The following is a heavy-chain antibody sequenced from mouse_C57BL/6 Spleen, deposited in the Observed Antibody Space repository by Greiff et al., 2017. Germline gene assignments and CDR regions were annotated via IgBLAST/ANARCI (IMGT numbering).Heavy chain of an antibody. Sequence: QVQLQQPGAELVRPGSSVKLSCKASGYTFTSYWMDWVKQRPGQGLEWIGNIYPSDSETHYNQKFKDKATLTVDKSSSTAYMQLSSLTSEDSAVYYCARSIYASDYWGQGTTLTVSS. J-gene: IGHJ2*01. V-gene: IGHV1-61*01. CDR2: IYPSDSET. CDR1: GYTFTSYW. CDR3: ARSIYASDY. D-gene: IGHD2-3*01.